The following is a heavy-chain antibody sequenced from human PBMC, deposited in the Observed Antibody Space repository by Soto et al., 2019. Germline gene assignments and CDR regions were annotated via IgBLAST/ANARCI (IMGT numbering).Heavy chain of an antibody. CDR1: GFTIATSH. CDR2: ILDGGST. J-gene: IGHJ4*02. Sequence: GGSLRLSCAASGFTIATSHMNWVRQPPGKGLEWISYILDGGSTSYADSVRGRFTISRDIAENSLYLQMNSLRAEDTAVYYCARGHSVNAGIISYWGQGILVTVSS. V-gene: IGHV3-48*01. CDR3: ARGHSVNAGIISY. D-gene: IGHD6-13*01.